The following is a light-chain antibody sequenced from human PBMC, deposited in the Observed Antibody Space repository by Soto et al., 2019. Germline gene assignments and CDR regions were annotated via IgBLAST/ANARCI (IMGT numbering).Light chain of an antibody. CDR1: QSVGSN. Sequence: IVMTQSPGTLSVSPGERATVSCRFSQSVGSNLAWYQQKPGQAPRLLIYGASTRATGIPVRFTGSGSGTEFTLTISSLQSEDFAVYYCQHYNNWPPWTFGRGTKVDIK. CDR2: GAS. J-gene: IGKJ1*01. CDR3: QHYNNWPPWT. V-gene: IGKV3-15*01.